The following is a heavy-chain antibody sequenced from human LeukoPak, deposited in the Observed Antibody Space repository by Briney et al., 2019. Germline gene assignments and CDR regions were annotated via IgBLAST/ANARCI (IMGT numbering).Heavy chain of an antibody. CDR3: ARGPSIAVAGNWFDP. D-gene: IGHD6-19*01. CDR2: IYTSGST. J-gene: IGHJ5*02. V-gene: IGHV4-61*02. Sequence: PSQTLSLTCTVSGGSISSGRYYWSWIRQPAGEGLEWIGRIYTSGSTNCNPSLKSRVTISVDTSKNQFSLKLSSVTAADTAVYYCARGPSIAVAGNWFDPWGQGTLVTVSS. CDR1: GGSISSGRYY.